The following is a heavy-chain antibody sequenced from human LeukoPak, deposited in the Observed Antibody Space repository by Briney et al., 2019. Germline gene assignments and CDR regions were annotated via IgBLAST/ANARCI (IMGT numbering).Heavy chain of an antibody. CDR2: IYTSGST. V-gene: IGHV4-4*07. J-gene: IGHJ5*02. CDR1: GGSISSYY. CDR3: ARGGEENWFDP. Sequence: ASETLSLTCTVSGGSISSYYWSWIRQPAGKGLEWIGRIYTSGSTNYNPSLKSRVTISVDTSKNQFSLKLSSVTAADTAVYYCARGGEENWFDPWGQGTLVTVSS.